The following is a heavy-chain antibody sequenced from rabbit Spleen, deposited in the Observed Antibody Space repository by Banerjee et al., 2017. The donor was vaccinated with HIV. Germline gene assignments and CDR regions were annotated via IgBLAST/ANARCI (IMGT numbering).Heavy chain of an antibody. Sequence: QSLEESGGDLVKPGASLTLTCTASGFSFSSSDYMCWVRQAPGKGLECIALIGTGSGSTYFATWAIGRFTCSKPSSTTVTLQMTRLTAADTATYFCARDTSSSFSSYGMDLWGQGTLVTVS. CDR3: ARDTSSSFSSYGMDL. D-gene: IGHD1-1*01. CDR1: GFSFSSSDY. V-gene: IGHV1S40*01. CDR2: IGTGSGST. J-gene: IGHJ6*01.